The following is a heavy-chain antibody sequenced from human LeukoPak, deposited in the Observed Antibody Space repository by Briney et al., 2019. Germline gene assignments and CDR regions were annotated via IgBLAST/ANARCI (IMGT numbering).Heavy chain of an antibody. CDR3: ARQDFSYGDYEYYFDY. CDR1: GGSISSGGYY. J-gene: IGHJ4*02. V-gene: IGHV4-61*08. D-gene: IGHD4-17*01. CDR2: IYYSGST. Sequence: SETLSLTCTVSGGSISSGGYYWSWIRQPPGKGLEWIGYIYYSGSTNYNPSLKSRVTISVDTSKNQFSLKLSSVTAADTAVYYCARQDFSYGDYEYYFDYWGQGTLVTVSS.